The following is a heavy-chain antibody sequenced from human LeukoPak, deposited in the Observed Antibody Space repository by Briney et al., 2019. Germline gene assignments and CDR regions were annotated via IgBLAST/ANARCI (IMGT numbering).Heavy chain of an antibody. CDR2: ISAYNGNT. CDR3: ARDHSVVWSGAPDAFDI. J-gene: IGHJ3*02. D-gene: IGHD1-26*01. CDR1: GYTFTSYG. V-gene: IGHV1-18*01. Sequence: GASVKVSCKASGYTFTSYGISWVRQAPGQGLEWMGWISAYNGNTNYAQKLQGRVTMTTDTSTSTAYMELRSLRSDDTAVYYCARDHSVVWSGAPDAFDIWGQGTTVTVSS.